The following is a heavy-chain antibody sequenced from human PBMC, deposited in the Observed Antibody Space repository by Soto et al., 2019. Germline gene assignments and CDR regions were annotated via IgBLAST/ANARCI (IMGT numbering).Heavy chain of an antibody. CDR1: GFTFSSYG. CDR2: IWYDGSNK. V-gene: IGHV3-33*01. CDR3: AREPSYGDPPGGYDY. Sequence: QVQLVESGGGVVQPGRSLRLSCAASGFTFSSYGMHWVRQAPGKGLEWVAVIWYDGSNKYYADSVKGRFTISRDNSKNTLYLQMNSLRAEDTAVYYCAREPSYGDPPGGYDYWGQGTLVTVSS. D-gene: IGHD4-17*01. J-gene: IGHJ4*02.